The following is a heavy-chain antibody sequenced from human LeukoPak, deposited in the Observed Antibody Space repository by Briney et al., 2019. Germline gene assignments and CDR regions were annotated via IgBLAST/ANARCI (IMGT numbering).Heavy chain of an antibody. CDR3: ATSGGSSWDYYGMDV. CDR1: GFTFSDYA. J-gene: IGHJ6*02. V-gene: IGHV3-23*01. D-gene: IGHD2-15*01. CDR2: ISSSGDYT. Sequence: PGGSLRLSCAASGFTFSDYAMTWVPQAPGQGLEGVSGISSSGDYTYYADSVKGRFTLSRDNSKNTLYLQMNSLRAEDTAVYYCATSGGSSWDYYGMDVWGQGTTVTVSS.